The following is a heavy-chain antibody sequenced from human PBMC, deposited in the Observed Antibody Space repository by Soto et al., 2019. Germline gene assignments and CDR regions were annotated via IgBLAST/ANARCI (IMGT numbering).Heavy chain of an antibody. V-gene: IGHV3-72*01. D-gene: IGHD1-26*01. Sequence: VQLVESGGGLVQPGGSLRLSCAASGFIFSDHYMDWVRQAPGKGLEWVGRIKNKANSYTTEYAASVKGRFTIPRDDSKNSLYLQMNSLKAEDLAVYSCTRIYFEGATGARSFDYWGEGTLLTVSS. J-gene: IGHJ4*02. CDR3: TRIYFEGATGARSFDY. CDR2: IKNKANSYTT. CDR1: GFIFSDHY.